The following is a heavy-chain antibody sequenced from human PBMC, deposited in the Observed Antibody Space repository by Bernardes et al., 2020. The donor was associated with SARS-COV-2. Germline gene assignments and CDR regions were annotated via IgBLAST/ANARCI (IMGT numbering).Heavy chain of an antibody. CDR1: GFNFDDYG. CDR2: INRSGGTT. D-gene: IGHD5-18*01. CDR3: ARGYFYGPFDY. J-gene: IGHJ4*02. V-gene: IGHV3-20*04. Sequence: VGSLILSCAASGFNFDDYGMSWVRQVPGKGLEWLSGINRSGGTTGYADSVKGRFTISRDNAKNSLHLQLNSLRGEDTALYYCARGYFYGPFDYWGQGILVTASS.